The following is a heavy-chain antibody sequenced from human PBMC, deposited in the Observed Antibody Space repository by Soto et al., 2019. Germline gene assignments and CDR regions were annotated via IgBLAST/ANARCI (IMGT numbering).Heavy chain of an antibody. CDR1: AYNFTSYG. CDR2: ISAYNGNT. CDR3: ARDDYDILTGGRYYFDY. Sequence: ASVKVSCKASAYNFTSYGISWVRQAPGQGLEWMGWISAYNGNTNYAQKLQGRVTMTTDTSTSTAYMELRSLRSDDTAVYYCARDDYDILTGGRYYFDYWGQGTLVTVSS. D-gene: IGHD3-9*01. J-gene: IGHJ4*02. V-gene: IGHV1-18*01.